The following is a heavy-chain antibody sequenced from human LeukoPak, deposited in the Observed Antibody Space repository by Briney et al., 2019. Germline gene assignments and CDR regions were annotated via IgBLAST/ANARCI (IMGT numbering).Heavy chain of an antibody. V-gene: IGHV3-21*01. Sequence: GGSLRLSCAASGFTFSSYSMNWVRQAPGKGLEWVSSISSSSSYIYYADSVKGRFTISRDNSKNTLYLQMNSLRAEDTAVYYCARYKASEGDAFDIWGQGTMVTVSS. D-gene: IGHD1-14*01. CDR3: ARYKASEGDAFDI. J-gene: IGHJ3*02. CDR1: GFTFSSYS. CDR2: ISSSSSYI.